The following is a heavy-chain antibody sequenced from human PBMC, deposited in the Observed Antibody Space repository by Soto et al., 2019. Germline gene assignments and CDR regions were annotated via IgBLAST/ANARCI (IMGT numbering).Heavy chain of an antibody. CDR2: IIGSGGRI. CDR1: GFTFSSYA. J-gene: IGHJ4*02. D-gene: IGHD6-13*01. CDR3: AKDDGSRWTVVF. V-gene: IGHV3-23*01. Sequence: GGSLRLSCSASGFTFSSYAMSWVRQAPGKGLEWVSSIIGSGGRIYYADSVKGRFTNSRDNSKNTLYLQMNSLRAEDAAVYYSAKDDGSRWTVVFWGKGAHVTVAS.